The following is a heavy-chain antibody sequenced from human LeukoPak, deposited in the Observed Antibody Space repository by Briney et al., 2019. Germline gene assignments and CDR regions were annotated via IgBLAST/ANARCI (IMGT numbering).Heavy chain of an antibody. J-gene: IGHJ4*02. CDR3: ARPYSSSYGFDY. CDR2: ISYDGSNK. CDR1: GFTFSSYA. Sequence: GGSLRLSCAASGFTFSSYAMHWVRQAPGKGLEWVAVISYDGSNKYYADSVKGRFTISRDNSKNTLYLQMNSLRAEGTAVYYCARPYSSSYGFDYWGQGTLVTVSS. V-gene: IGHV3-30-3*01. D-gene: IGHD6-6*01.